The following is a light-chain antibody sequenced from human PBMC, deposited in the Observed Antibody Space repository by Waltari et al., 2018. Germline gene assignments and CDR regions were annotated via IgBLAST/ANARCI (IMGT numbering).Light chain of an antibody. CDR1: LLSTKY. V-gene: IGLV3-27*01. CDR2: KDG. CDR3: YSATDNNLRV. J-gene: IGLJ3*02. Sequence: SYELTQPSSVSVSPGQTARITCSGDLLSTKYARWFQQRPGQAPVLVIYKDGGRPSGIPGRFSGSSSGTTVILTISGAQVEDEADYYCYSATDNNLRVFGGGTKLTVL.